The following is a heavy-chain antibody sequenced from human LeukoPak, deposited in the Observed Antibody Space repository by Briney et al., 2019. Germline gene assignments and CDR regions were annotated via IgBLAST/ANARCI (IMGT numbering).Heavy chain of an antibody. J-gene: IGHJ4*02. CDR3: AKSLTNYHENSDSI. Sequence: GGSLRLSCAASGFVVSTNYMTWVRQPPGKGLEWVSVIYKDGRTFYTDSVKGRFTVSRDNSKNTVYLQMSSLRVEDTAVYYCAKSLTNYHENSDSIWGQGTLVTVSS. V-gene: IGHV3-53*01. CDR1: GFVVSTNY. CDR2: IYKDGRT. D-gene: IGHD3-22*01.